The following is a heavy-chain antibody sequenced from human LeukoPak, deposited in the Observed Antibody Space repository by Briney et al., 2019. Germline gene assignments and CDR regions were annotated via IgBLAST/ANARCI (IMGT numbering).Heavy chain of an antibody. CDR2: IIPIFGTA. J-gene: IGHJ4*02. D-gene: IGHD5-24*01. Sequence: SVKVSCKASGGTFSSYAIGWVRQAPGQGLEWMGGIIPIFGTANYAQKFQGRVTITTDESTSTAYMELSSLRSEDTAVYYCAREDDGYNPTGYWGQGTLVTVSS. CDR3: AREDDGYNPTGY. CDR1: GGTFSSYA. V-gene: IGHV1-69*05.